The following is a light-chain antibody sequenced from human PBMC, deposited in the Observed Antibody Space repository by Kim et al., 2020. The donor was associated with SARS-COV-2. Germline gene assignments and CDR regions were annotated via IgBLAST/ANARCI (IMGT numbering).Light chain of an antibody. Sequence: PGQKATITWDGDNIGQKSVPWYQQKPGQAPLLVIYLDSGRPSGIPERFSGSNSANTATLTITRVEVADEADYYCQLWDTTSESVIFGGGTRVTVL. CDR2: LDS. CDR1: NIGQKS. V-gene: IGLV3-21*01. J-gene: IGLJ2*01. CDR3: QLWDTTSESVI.